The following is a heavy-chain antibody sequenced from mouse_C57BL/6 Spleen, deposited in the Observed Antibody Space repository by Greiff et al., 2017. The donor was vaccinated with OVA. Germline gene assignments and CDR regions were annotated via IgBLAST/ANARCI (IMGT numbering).Heavy chain of an antibody. Sequence: VQLQQSGPGLVAPSPSLSITCTVSGFSLTSYGVSWVRQPPGKGLEWLGVIWGDGSTNYHSALISRLSISKDNSKSQVFLKLNSLQTDATATYYWAKRDGYYGYFDVWGTGTTVTVSS. CDR3: AKRDGYYGYFDV. V-gene: IGHV2-3*01. J-gene: IGHJ1*03. CDR2: IWGDGST. CDR1: GFSLTSYG. D-gene: IGHD2-3*01.